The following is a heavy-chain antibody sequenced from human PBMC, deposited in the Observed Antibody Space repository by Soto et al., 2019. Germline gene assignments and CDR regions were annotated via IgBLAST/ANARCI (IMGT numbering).Heavy chain of an antibody. CDR1: GFTFDDYA. V-gene: IGHV3-9*01. Sequence: GGSLRLSCAASGFTFDDYAMHWVRQAPGKGLEWVSGISWNSGSIGYADSVKGRFTISRDNAKNSLYLQMNSLRAEDTALYYCAKAYVVTDDAFDIWGQGTMVTVSS. J-gene: IGHJ3*02. CDR2: ISWNSGSI. CDR3: AKAYVVTDDAFDI. D-gene: IGHD2-21*02.